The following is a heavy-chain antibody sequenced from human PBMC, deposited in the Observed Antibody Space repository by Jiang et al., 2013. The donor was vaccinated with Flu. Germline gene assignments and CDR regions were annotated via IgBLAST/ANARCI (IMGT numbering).Heavy chain of an antibody. CDR3: ARDAGTAMVFDY. D-gene: IGHD5-18*01. CDR1: GGSISSGSYY. CDR2: IYTSGST. Sequence: GSGLVKPSQTLSLTCTVSGGSISSGSYYWSWIRQPAGKGLEWIGRIYTSGSTNYNPSLKSRVTISVDTSKNQFSLKLSSVTAADTAVYYCARDAGTAMVFDYWGQGTLVTVSS. V-gene: IGHV4-61*02. J-gene: IGHJ4*02.